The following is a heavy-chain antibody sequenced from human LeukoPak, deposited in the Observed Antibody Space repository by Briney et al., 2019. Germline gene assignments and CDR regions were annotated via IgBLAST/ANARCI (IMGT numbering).Heavy chain of an antibody. V-gene: IGHV3-23*01. J-gene: IGHJ4*02. CDR1: GFPFSSYA. D-gene: IGHD5-18*01. CDR2: ISGSGGST. Sequence: GGSLRLSCAASGFPFSSYAMSWVRQAPGKGLEWVSTISGSGGSTYYADSVKGRFTISRDNSKNTLYMQMNSLRAEDTAIYYCAKGRRIQLWLSWGQGTLVTVSS. CDR3: AKGRRIQLWLS.